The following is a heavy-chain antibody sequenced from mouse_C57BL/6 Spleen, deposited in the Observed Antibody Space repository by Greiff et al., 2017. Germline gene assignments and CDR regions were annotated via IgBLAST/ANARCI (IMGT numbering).Heavy chain of an antibody. CDR1: GFTFSDYG. J-gene: IGHJ4*01. CDR2: ISSGSRTI. V-gene: IGHV5-17*01. CDR3: ARHWVHYAMDY. Sequence: EVQGVESGGGLVKPGGSLKLSCAASGFTFSDYGMHWVRQAPEKGLEWVAYISSGSRTIYYADTVKGRFTISRDNAKNTLFLQMTSLRSEDTAMYYCARHWVHYAMDYWGQGTSVTVSS. D-gene: IGHD4-1*01.